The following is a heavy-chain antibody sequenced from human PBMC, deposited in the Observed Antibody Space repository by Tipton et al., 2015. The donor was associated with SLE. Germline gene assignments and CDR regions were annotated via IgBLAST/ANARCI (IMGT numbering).Heavy chain of an antibody. CDR1: GGSISSGSYY. V-gene: IGHV4-61*02. J-gene: IGHJ4*02. Sequence: LRLSCTVSGGSISSGSYYWSWIRQPAGKGLEWIGRIYTSGSTNYNPSLKSRVTISVDTSKNQFSLKLSSVTAADTAVYYCARDHSKGFDSWGRGTLVTVSS. D-gene: IGHD2/OR15-2a*01. CDR3: ARDHSKGFDS. CDR2: IYTSGST.